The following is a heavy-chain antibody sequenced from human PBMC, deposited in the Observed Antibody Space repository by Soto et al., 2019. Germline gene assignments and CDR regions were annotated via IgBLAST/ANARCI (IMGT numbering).Heavy chain of an antibody. V-gene: IGHV1-46*01. J-gene: IGHJ6*02. Sequence: ASVKVSCKASGYTFTSYYMHWVRQAPGQGLEWMGIINPSGGSTSYAQKFQGRVTITADESTSTAYMELSSLRSEDTAVYYCASLRYFDWLPTHYYYYGMDVWGQGTTVTVSS. CDR3: ASLRYFDWLPTHYYYYGMDV. CDR2: INPSGGST. D-gene: IGHD3-9*01. CDR1: GYTFTSYY.